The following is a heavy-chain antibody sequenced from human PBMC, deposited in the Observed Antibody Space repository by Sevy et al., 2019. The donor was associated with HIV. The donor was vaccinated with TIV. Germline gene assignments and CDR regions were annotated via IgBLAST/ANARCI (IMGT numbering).Heavy chain of an antibody. CDR1: GGSVSSGSYY. D-gene: IGHD6-19*01. CDR2: IYYSGST. J-gene: IGHJ6*02. V-gene: IGHV4-61*01. CDR3: ARQTGIAVAGTEIDYYYYGMDV. Sequence: SETLSLTCTVSGGSVSSGSYYWSWIRQPPGKGLEWIGYIYYSGSTNYNPSLKSRVTISVHTSKNQFSLKLSSVTAADTAVYYCARQTGIAVAGTEIDYYYYGMDVWGQGTTVTVSS.